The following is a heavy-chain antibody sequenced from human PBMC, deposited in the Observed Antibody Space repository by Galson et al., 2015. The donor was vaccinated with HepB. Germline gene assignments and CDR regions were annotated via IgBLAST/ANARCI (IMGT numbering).Heavy chain of an antibody. V-gene: IGHV3-30-3*01. J-gene: IGHJ4*02. Sequence: SLRLSCAASGFTFSSYAMHWVRQAPGKGLEWVAVISYDGSNKYYADSVKGRFTISRDNSKNTLYLQMNSLRAEDTAVYYCARVVTEGMGFYEILTGWAPYYFDYWGQGTLVTVSS. CDR1: GFTFSSYA. CDR3: ARVVTEGMGFYEILTGWAPYYFDY. D-gene: IGHD3-9*01. CDR2: ISYDGSNK.